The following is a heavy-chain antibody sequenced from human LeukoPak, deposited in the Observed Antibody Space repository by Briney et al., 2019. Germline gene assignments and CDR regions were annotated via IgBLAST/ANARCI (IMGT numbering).Heavy chain of an antibody. V-gene: IGHV4-4*09. CDR2: IYSSGCT. CDR1: GGSISGSY. D-gene: IGHD3-3*01. Sequence: SETLSLTCTVSGGSISGSYWSWIRQPPGKGLEWIGYIYSSGCTNYNLSLKSRVTIGVDTSRNQFSLKLSSVTAADTAVYYCVIRGGRFDTWGKGTLVTVSS. J-gene: IGHJ5*02. CDR3: VIRGGRFDT.